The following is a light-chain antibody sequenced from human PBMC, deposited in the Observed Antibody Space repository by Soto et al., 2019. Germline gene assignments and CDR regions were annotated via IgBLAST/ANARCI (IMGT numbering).Light chain of an antibody. CDR2: GAS. Sequence: DKVMTQSPATLSVSPGERATLSCRASQSVSNNLAWYQQKPGQAPRLLIFGASTRATGIPARFSGSGSGTEFTLTISSLQSEDFAVYYCQQYNNWPPLTFGGGTKVEIK. CDR1: QSVSNN. V-gene: IGKV3-15*01. J-gene: IGKJ4*01. CDR3: QQYNNWPPLT.